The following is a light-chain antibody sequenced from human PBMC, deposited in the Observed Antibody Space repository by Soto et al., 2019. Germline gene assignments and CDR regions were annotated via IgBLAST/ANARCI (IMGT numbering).Light chain of an antibody. J-gene: IGKJ5*01. Sequence: EVVLTQSPVTLSLSPVERATLSCRASQIFRGLLAWYQQKPGQAPRLLIYDAYNRATGIPPRFSGSGSGTDVTLTISSLEPEDSAVYYCQQRHMWPITSGQGTRLEI. V-gene: IGKV3-11*01. CDR2: DAY. CDR1: QIFRGL. CDR3: QQRHMWPIT.